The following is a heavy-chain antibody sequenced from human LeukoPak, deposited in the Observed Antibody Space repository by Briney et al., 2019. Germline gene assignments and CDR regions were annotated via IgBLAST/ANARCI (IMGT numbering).Heavy chain of an antibody. Sequence: PSETLSLTCAVYGWSFSGYYWSWIRQPPGRGREWIGEINHSGSTNYNPSLKSRVTISVDTSKNQFSLKLSSVTAADTAVYYCARDSESSDWYGDCFDPWGQGTLVTVSS. J-gene: IGHJ5*02. CDR2: INHSGST. D-gene: IGHD6-19*01. CDR3: ARDSESSDWYGDCFDP. CDR1: GWSFSGYY. V-gene: IGHV4-34*01.